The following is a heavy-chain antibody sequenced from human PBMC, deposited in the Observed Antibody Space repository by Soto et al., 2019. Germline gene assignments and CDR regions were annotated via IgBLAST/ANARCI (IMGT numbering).Heavy chain of an antibody. V-gene: IGHV3-73*01. J-gene: IGHJ3*02. CDR1: GFTFSGSA. CDR3: TRLPVSRPLDAFDI. D-gene: IGHD3-16*01. CDR2: IRSKANSYAT. Sequence: GGSLRLSCAASGFTFSGSAMHWVRQASGKGLEWVGRIRSKANSYATAYAASVKGRFTISRDDSKNTAYLQMNSLKTEDTAVYYCTRLPVSRPLDAFDIWGQGTMVTVSS.